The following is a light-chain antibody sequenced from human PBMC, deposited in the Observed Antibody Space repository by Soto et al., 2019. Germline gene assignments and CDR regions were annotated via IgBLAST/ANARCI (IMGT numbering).Light chain of an antibody. CDR3: CSYAGSSTVV. CDR1: SSCVGSYNL. V-gene: IGLV2-23*01. Sequence: QSALTQPASVSGSPGLSITIYCTGTSSCVGSYNLVSWYQQHPGKAPKLMIYEGSKRPSGVSNRFSGSKSGNTASLTISGLQAEDEADYYCCSYAGSSTVVFGGGTKLTVL. J-gene: IGLJ2*01. CDR2: EGS.